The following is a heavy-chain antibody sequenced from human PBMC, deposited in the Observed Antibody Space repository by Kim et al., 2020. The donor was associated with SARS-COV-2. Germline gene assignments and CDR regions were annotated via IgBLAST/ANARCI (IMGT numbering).Heavy chain of an antibody. V-gene: IGHV1-69*06. CDR1: GCTFSSYA. CDR3: AREERERMGSGYYYGMDV. CDR2: IIPYFGTA. J-gene: IGHJ6*02. Sequence: SVKVSCKASGCTFSSYAISWVRQAPGQGLEWMGGIIPYFGTANYAQKFQGRVTITADKSTSTAYMELSSLRSEDTAVYYCAREERERMGSGYYYGMDVWGQGTTVTVSS. D-gene: IGHD3-16*01.